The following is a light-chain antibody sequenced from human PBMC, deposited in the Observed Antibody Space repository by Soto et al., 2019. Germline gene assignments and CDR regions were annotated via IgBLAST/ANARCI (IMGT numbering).Light chain of an antibody. CDR2: EAS. V-gene: IGKV3-11*01. J-gene: IGKJ1*01. Sequence: EIVLTQSPATLSLSPGERATLSCRASQSVSSYLAWYQQKPGQAPRLLIYEASNRATGIPARFSGSGSGTDFTLTISSLEPEDFAVYYCQQRSNWPRTFCQGTKVVIK. CDR1: QSVSSY. CDR3: QQRSNWPRT.